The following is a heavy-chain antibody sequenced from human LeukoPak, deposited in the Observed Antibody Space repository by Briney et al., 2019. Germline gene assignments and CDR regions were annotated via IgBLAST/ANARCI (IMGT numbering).Heavy chain of an antibody. CDR3: ARDDSSSWYNWFDP. V-gene: IGHV4-61*01. CDR2: ISYSGST. J-gene: IGHJ5*02. D-gene: IGHD6-13*01. CDR1: GGSISSSSYY. Sequence: SETLSLTCTVSGGSISSSSYYWSWIRQPPGKGLEWIGYISYSGSTNYNPSLKSRVTMSVDTSKNQFSLKLSSVTAADTAVYYCARDDSSSWYNWFDPWGQGTLVTVSS.